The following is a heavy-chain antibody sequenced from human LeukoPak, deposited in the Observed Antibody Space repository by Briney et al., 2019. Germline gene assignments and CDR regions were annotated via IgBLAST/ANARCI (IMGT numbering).Heavy chain of an antibody. CDR1: GFTFSSYA. D-gene: IGHD5-24*01. J-gene: IGHJ6*02. Sequence: GGSLRLSCAASGFTFSSYAMHWVRQAPGKGLEWVAVISYDGSNKYYADSVKGRFTISRDNSKNTLYLQMNSLRAEDTAVYYCASPEMARDGTYAMDVWGQGTTVTVSS. CDR3: ASPEMARDGTYAMDV. V-gene: IGHV3-30-3*01. CDR2: ISYDGSNK.